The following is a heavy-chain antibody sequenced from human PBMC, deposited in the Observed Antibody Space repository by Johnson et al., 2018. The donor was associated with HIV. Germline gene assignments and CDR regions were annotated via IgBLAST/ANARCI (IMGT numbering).Heavy chain of an antibody. CDR2: IRYDGSNT. D-gene: IGHD6-6*01. V-gene: IGHV3-33*08. CDR3: ARVRRQLVRLSAFDI. CDR1: GFTFSSYG. Sequence: QVQLVESGGGVVQPGRSLRLSCAASGFTFSSYGMHWVRQAPGTGLERVAFIRYDGSNTYYVDSVKGRFTISRDNAKNSLHLQMNSLRAEDTAVYFCARVRRQLVRLSAFDIWGQGTLVTVSS. J-gene: IGHJ3*02.